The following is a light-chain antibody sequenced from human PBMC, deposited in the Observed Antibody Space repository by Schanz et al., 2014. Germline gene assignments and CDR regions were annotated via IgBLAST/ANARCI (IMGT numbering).Light chain of an antibody. CDR3: CSYAGSMI. J-gene: IGLJ2*01. CDR1: SSDVGGYNY. V-gene: IGLV2-8*01. Sequence: QSALTQPPSASGSPGQSVTISCTGTSSDVGGYNYVSWYQQHPGKAPKLMIYDVSNRPSGVSNRFSGSKSGNTASLTISGLQAEDEADYYCCSYAGSMIFGGGTKLTVL. CDR2: DVS.